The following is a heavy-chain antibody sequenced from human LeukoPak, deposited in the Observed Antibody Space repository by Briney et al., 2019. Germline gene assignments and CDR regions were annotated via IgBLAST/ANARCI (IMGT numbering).Heavy chain of an antibody. V-gene: IGHV3-53*01. Sequence: GGSLRLSCTVSGLTVSSNSMSWVRQAPGKGLEWVSFIYSDNTHYSDSVKGRFTISRDNSKNTLYLQMNSLRAEDTAVYYCARRAGAYSHPYDCWGQGTLVTVSS. CDR1: GLTVSSNS. CDR2: IYSDNT. CDR3: ARRAGAYSHPYDC. D-gene: IGHD4/OR15-4a*01. J-gene: IGHJ4*02.